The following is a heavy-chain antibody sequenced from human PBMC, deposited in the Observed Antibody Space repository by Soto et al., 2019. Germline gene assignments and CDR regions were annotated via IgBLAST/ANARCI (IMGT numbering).Heavy chain of an antibody. J-gene: IGHJ6*02. Sequence: NTLSLTSTVSGGSISSYYWSWIRQPPGKGLEWIGYIYYSGSTNYNPSLKSRVTISVDTSKNQFSLKLSSVSAADTAVYYCARDEWLRPAWMGYYNGMDVWDQGTTGTVCS. CDR2: IYYSGST. CDR3: ARDEWLRPAWMGYYNGMDV. D-gene: IGHD3-3*01. CDR1: GGSISSYY. V-gene: IGHV4-59*01.